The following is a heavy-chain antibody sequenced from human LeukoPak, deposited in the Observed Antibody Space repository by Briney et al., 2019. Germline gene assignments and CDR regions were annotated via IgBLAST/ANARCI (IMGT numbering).Heavy chain of an antibody. D-gene: IGHD3-10*01. Sequence: QPGGSLRLSCSASGFTFSSYAMHWVRQAPGKGPEYVSAISSNGGSTYYADSVKGRFTISRDNSKNTLYLQMSSLRAEDTAVYYCVKDQVRGKALGYWGQGTLVTVSS. CDR2: ISSNGGST. CDR1: GFTFSSYA. CDR3: VKDQVRGKALGY. V-gene: IGHV3-64D*06. J-gene: IGHJ4*02.